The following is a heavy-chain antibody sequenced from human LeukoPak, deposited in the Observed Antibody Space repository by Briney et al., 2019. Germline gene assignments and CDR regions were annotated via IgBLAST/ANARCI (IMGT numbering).Heavy chain of an antibody. CDR3: ARGNWFDP. CDR2: INHSGST. J-gene: IGHJ5*02. V-gene: IGHV4-34*01. CDR1: GGSFSGYY. Sequence: SETLSLTCAVYGGSFSGYYWSWIRQPPGKGLEWIGEINHSGSTNYNPSLKSRVTISVDTSKNQFSLKLSSVTAADTAVYYCARGNWFDPWGQGTLVTVSS.